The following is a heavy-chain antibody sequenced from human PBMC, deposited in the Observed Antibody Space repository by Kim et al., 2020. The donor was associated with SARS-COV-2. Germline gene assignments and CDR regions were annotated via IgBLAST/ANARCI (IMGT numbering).Heavy chain of an antibody. V-gene: IGHV4-39*01. J-gene: IGHJ4*01. CDR3: ASPPGSSAKLYYFDY. CDR1: GGSISSSSYY. CDR2: IYYSGST. Sequence: SETLSLTCTVSGGSISSSSYYWGWIRQPPGKGLEWIGSIYYSGSTYYNPSLKSRVTISVDTSKNQFSLKLSSVTAADTAVYYCASPPGSSAKLYYFDYWG. D-gene: IGHD6-6*01.